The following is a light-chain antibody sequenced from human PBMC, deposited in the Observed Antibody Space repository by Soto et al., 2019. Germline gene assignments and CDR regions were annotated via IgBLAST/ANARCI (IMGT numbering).Light chain of an antibody. CDR1: QGIGDA. V-gene: IGKV3D-15*01. J-gene: IGKJ4*01. CDR3: QQYNNWPLLLT. Sequence: EIVMTQSPATLSVSPWERPTLSCRASQGIGDALAWYQHKPGQTPRLLIDDTSTRATGIPATFSGSGSGTEFTLTISSLQSEDFAVYYCQQYNNWPLLLTFGGGTKVDIK. CDR2: DTS.